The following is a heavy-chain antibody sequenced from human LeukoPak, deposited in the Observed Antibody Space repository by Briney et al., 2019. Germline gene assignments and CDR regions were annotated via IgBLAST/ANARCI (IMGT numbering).Heavy chain of an antibody. CDR3: ARGVVVAAIYNWFDP. J-gene: IGHJ5*02. V-gene: IGHV1-46*01. CDR1: GYTFTSYY. D-gene: IGHD2-15*01. CDR2: INPSGGST. Sequence: ASVKVSCKASGYTFTSYYMHWVRQAPGQGLEWMGIINPSGGSTSYAQKFQGRVTITADESTSTAYMELSSLRSEDTAVYYCARGVVVAAIYNWFDPWGQGTLVTVSS.